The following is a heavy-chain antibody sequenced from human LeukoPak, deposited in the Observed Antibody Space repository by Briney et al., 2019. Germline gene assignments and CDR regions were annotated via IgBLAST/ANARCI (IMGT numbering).Heavy chain of an antibody. J-gene: IGHJ4*02. CDR1: GFTFSSYS. D-gene: IGHD3-22*01. Sequence: GGSLRLSCAASGFTFSSYSMNWVRQAPGKGLEWVSYISSSSSTIYYADSVKGRFTISRDNAKNSLYLQMNSLRAEDTAVYYCARDGSYDSSGYHDYWGQGTLVTVSS. CDR3: ARDGSYDSSGYHDY. V-gene: IGHV3-48*04. CDR2: ISSSSSTI.